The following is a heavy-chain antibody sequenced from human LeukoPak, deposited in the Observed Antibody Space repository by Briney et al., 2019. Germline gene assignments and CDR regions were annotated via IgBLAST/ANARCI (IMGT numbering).Heavy chain of an antibody. CDR2: IYTSGST. J-gene: IGHJ4*02. Sequence: SETLSLTCTVSGGSISSYYWSWIRQPAGKGLEWLGRIYTSGSTNYNPSLKSRVTMSVDTSKNQFSLKLSSVTAADTAVYYCARVLDDFWSGYYTLDYWGQGTLVTVSS. CDR3: ARVLDDFWSGYYTLDY. D-gene: IGHD3-3*01. CDR1: GGSISSYY. V-gene: IGHV4-4*07.